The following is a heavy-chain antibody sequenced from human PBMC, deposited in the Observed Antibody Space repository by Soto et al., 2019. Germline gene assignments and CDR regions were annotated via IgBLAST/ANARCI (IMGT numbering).Heavy chain of an antibody. Sequence: PSETLSLTCAVSGGSISSGGYSWSWIRQPPGKGLEWIGYIYHSGSTYYNPSLRSRVTISVDRSKNQFFLKLSPVTAADTAVYYCARNYYDTLIGFYYLDYWGQGTLVTVAS. CDR2: IYHSGST. CDR3: ARNYYDTLIGFYYLDY. D-gene: IGHD3-9*01. J-gene: IGHJ4*02. V-gene: IGHV4-30-2*01. CDR1: GGSISSGGYS.